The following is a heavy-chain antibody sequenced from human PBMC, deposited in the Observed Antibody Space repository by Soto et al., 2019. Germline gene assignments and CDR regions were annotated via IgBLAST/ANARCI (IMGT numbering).Heavy chain of an antibody. CDR2: IIPIFGTA. CDR3: AREYPGIAVAGDYYYYGMDV. V-gene: IGHV1-69*13. Sequence: ASVKVSCKASGGTFSSYAISWVRQAPGQGLEWMGGIIPIFGTANYAQKFQGRVTITADESTSTAYMELSSLRSEDTAVYYCAREYPGIAVAGDYYYYGMDVWGQGTTVTVSS. D-gene: IGHD6-19*01. J-gene: IGHJ6*02. CDR1: GGTFSSYA.